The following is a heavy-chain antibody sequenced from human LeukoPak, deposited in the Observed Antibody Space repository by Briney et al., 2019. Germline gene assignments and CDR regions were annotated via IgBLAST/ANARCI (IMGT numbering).Heavy chain of an antibody. CDR3: AREAAAGRSPFDY. D-gene: IGHD6-13*01. CDR1: GGSISSGGYY. J-gene: IGHJ4*02. Sequence: SQTLSLTCTVSGGSISSGGYYWSWIRQPPGKGLEWIGYIYYTGSTNYNPSLKSRVTISVDTSQNQFSLKVNSVTAADTAVYYCAREAAAGRSPFDYWGQGTLVTVSS. V-gene: IGHV4-61*08. CDR2: IYYTGST.